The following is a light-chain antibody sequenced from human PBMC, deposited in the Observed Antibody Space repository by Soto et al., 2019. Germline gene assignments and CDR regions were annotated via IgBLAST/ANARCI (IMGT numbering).Light chain of an antibody. V-gene: IGKV3-20*01. Sequence: EIVLTQSPGILSLSPGERASLSCRARQSITNYLAWYQQKPGQAPRLLISGASRRATGIPDRFSGAGSGTDFTLTISRLEPEDFALYYCQQHDILPITFGQGTRLEIK. CDR1: QSITNY. J-gene: IGKJ5*01. CDR2: GAS. CDR3: QQHDILPIT.